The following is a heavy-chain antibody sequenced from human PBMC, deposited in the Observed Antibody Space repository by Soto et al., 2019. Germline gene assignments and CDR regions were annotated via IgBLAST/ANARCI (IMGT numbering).Heavy chain of an antibody. CDR1: GYTFTSYA. Sequence: QVQLVQSGAEVKKPGASVKVSCKASGYTFTSYAMHWVRQAPGQRLEWMGWINAGNGNTEYSQKFQGRVTITRDTSASTAYMELSSLRSEDTAVYYCARGHDFWSGLYYMDVWGKGTTVTVSS. D-gene: IGHD3-3*01. CDR2: INAGNGNT. CDR3: ARGHDFWSGLYYMDV. V-gene: IGHV1-3*01. J-gene: IGHJ6*03.